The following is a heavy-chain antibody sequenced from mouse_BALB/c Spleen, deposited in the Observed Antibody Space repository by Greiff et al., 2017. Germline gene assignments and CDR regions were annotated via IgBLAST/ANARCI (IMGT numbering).Heavy chain of an antibody. CDR1: GYTFTNYW. Sequence: VQLHQSGAELVRPGTSVKISCKASGYTFTNYWLGWVKQRPGHGLEWIGDIYPGGGYTNYNEKFKGKATLTADTSSSTAYMQLSSLTSEDSAVYFCAWYSSYSAWFAYWGQGTLVTVSA. CDR2: IYPGGGYT. CDR3: AWYSSYSAWFAY. V-gene: IGHV1-63*02. D-gene: IGHD1-1*01. J-gene: IGHJ3*01.